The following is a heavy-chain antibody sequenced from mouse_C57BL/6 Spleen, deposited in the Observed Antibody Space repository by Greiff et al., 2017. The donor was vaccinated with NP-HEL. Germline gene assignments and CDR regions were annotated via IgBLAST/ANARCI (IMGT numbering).Heavy chain of an antibody. J-gene: IGHJ2*01. Sequence: QVQLQQSGPELVKPGASVKISCKASGYAFSSSWMNWVKQGPGRGLEWIGRIYPGDGDTNYNGKFKGKATLTADKSSSTAYMQLSSLTSEDSAVYFCASLITTVVASDYWGQGTTLTVSS. CDR1: GYAFSSSW. CDR3: ASLITTVVASDY. D-gene: IGHD1-1*01. V-gene: IGHV1-82*01. CDR2: IYPGDGDT.